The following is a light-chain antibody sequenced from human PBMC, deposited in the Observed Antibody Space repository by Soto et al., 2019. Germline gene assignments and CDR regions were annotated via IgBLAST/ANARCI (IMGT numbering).Light chain of an antibody. CDR1: QTFTTSS. Sequence: EIVLTQSPGTLSLSPGERATLSCRASQTFTTSSLAWYQQKPGQAPRLLISGASNRATGIPDRFSGSGSGTDFTLTISRLEPEDFAVYSCQQYDRSPRTFGQGTKVEIK. V-gene: IGKV3-20*01. CDR3: QQYDRSPRT. J-gene: IGKJ1*01. CDR2: GAS.